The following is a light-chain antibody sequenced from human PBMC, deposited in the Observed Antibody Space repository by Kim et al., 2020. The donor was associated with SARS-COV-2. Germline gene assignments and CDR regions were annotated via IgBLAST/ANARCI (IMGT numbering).Light chain of an antibody. Sequence: AVGKTVRITCQGGSLRNYYASWYQQMQGQAPVLVIYGENKRPSGIPDRFSGSTSRGTASLTITGAQAEDEADYFCNSRDSSGSHLMFGGGTQLTVL. CDR1: SLRNYY. CDR2: GEN. J-gene: IGLJ3*02. CDR3: NSRDSSGSHLM. V-gene: IGLV3-19*01.